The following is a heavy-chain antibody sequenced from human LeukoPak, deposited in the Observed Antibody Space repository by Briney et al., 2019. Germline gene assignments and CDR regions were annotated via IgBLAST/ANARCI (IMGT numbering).Heavy chain of an antibody. CDR3: AKGGGKDPFDY. J-gene: IGHJ4*02. D-gene: IGHD4-23*01. CDR2: ISGSGGST. V-gene: IGHV3-23*01. Sequence: GESLRLSCAASGFTFSSYSMNWVRQAPGKGLEWVSAISGSGGSTYYADSVKGRFTISRDNSKNTLYLQMNSLRAEDTAVYYCAKGGGKDPFDYWGQGTLVTVSS. CDR1: GFTFSSYS.